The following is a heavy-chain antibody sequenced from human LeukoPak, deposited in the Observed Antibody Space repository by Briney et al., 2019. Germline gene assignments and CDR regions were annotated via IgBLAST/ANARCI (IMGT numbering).Heavy chain of an antibody. D-gene: IGHD6-13*01. CDR2: IWYDGSNK. V-gene: IGHV3-33*06. CDR3: AKNAAAGTFGFDP. CDR1: GFTFSSYG. Sequence: PGRSLRLSCAASGFTFSSYGMHWVRQAPGKGLEGVAVIWYDGSNKYYADSVKGRFTISRDNSKNTLYLQMNSLRAEDTAVYYCAKNAAAGTFGFDPWGQGTLVAVSS. J-gene: IGHJ5*02.